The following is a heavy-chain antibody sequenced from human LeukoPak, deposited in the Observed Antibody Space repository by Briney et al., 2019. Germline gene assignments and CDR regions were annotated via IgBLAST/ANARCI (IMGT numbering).Heavy chain of an antibody. CDR1: GGSISSGDYY. CDR3: ARAYCSSTSCYLFDY. CDR2: IYYSGST. Sequence: SQTLSLTCTVSGGSISSGDYYWSWIRQPPGKGLEWIGYIYYSGSTYYNPFLKSRVTISVDTSKNQFSLKLSSVTAADTAVYYCARAYCSSTSCYLFDYWGQGTLVTVSS. D-gene: IGHD2-2*01. J-gene: IGHJ4*02. V-gene: IGHV4-30-4*01.